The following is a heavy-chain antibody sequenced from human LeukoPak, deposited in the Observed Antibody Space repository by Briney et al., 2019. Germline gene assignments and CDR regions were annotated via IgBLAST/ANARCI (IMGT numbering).Heavy chain of an antibody. J-gene: IGHJ4*02. Sequence: SETLSLTCTVSGGSISSYYWSWIRQPPGKGLEWIGYIYYSGSTNYNPSLKNRVTISVDTSKNQFSLKLSSVTAADTAVYYCARERLGYYYDSVEDFDYWGQGTLVTVSS. D-gene: IGHD3-22*01. V-gene: IGHV4-59*01. CDR2: IYYSGST. CDR1: GGSISSYY. CDR3: ARERLGYYYDSVEDFDY.